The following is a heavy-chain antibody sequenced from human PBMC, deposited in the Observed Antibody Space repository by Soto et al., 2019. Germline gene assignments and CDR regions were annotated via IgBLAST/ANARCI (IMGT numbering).Heavy chain of an antibody. CDR1: GYTFTSYG. D-gene: IGHD2-15*01. J-gene: IGHJ5*02. CDR2: ISAYNGNT. V-gene: IGHV1-18*01. Sequence: ASVKVSCKASGYTFTSYGISWVRQAPGQGLEWMGWISAYNGNTNYAQKLQGRVTMTTDTSTSTAYMELRSLRSDDTAVYYGAIGSRLGSCSGGSCYSRPGGLIKNWFDPWG. CDR3: AIGSRLGSCSGGSCYSRPGGLIKNWFDP.